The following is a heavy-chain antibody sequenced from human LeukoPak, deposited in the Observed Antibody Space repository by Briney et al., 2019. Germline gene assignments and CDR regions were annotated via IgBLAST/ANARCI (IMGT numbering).Heavy chain of an antibody. CDR1: GGSISSYY. CDR2: IYTSGST. V-gene: IGHV4-4*07. CDR3: ARGGSSSGMAEYYFDY. Sequence: SETLSLTCTVSGGSISSYYWSWIRQPAGRGLEWIGRIYTSGSTNYNPSLKSRVTMSVDTSKSQFSLKLSSVTAADTAVYYCARGGSSSGMAEYYFDYWGQGTLVTVSS. D-gene: IGHD6-6*01. J-gene: IGHJ4*02.